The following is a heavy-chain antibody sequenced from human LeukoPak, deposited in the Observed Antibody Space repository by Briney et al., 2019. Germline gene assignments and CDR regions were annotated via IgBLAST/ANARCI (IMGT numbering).Heavy chain of an antibody. D-gene: IGHD5-12*01. CDR3: ARVVATMAHRYYMDV. J-gene: IGHJ6*03. Sequence: SETLSLTCTVSGGSISSGDYYWSWIRQPPGKGLEWIGYIYYSGSTYYNPSLKSRVTISVDTSKNQFSLKLSSVTAADTAVYYCARVVATMAHRYYMDVWGKGTTVTVSS. V-gene: IGHV4-30-4*08. CDR2: IYYSGST. CDR1: GGSISSGDYY.